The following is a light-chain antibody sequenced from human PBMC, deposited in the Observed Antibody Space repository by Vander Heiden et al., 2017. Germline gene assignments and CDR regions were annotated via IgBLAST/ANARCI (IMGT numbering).Light chain of an antibody. CDR2: GNS. CDR1: SSSIGARYD. J-gene: IGLJ3*02. V-gene: IGLV1-40*01. CDR3: QCYDISLSAWV. Sequence: QSVLTHPPSVLWATRQTCTISCTGGSSSIGARYDVHWYQQLPGTAPKLLIYGNSDRPSGVPDRFSVSKSDTSGSLAITGLQAEDEADYYCQCYDISLSAWVFGGGTRLTVL.